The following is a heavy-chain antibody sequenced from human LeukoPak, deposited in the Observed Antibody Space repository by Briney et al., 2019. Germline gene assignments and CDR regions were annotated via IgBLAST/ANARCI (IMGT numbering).Heavy chain of an antibody. CDR3: ARLQRADSYLPVGYFDL. CDR1: GGSISSSNYY. D-gene: IGHD5-18*01. J-gene: IGHJ2*01. CDR2: IYYSGST. Sequence: NPSETLSLTCIVSGGSISSSNYYWGWIRQPPGKGLEWIGSIYYSGSTYYNPSLKSRVTISVDASKNQFSLKLSSVTAADTAVYYCARLQRADSYLPVGYFDLWGRGTLVTVSS. V-gene: IGHV4-39*01.